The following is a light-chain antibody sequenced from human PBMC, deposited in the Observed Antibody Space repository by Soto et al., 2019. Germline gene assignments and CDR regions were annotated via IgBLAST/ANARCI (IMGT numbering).Light chain of an antibody. Sequence: IVLTQSPGSLSLSPGETVTVACRASQSVSSSYLAWYQQKPGQAPRLLIYGASSRATGIPDRFSGSGSGTDFTLTISRLEPEDFAVYYCQQYGSSPTFGGGTKVDI. CDR3: QQYGSSPT. V-gene: IGKV3-20*01. J-gene: IGKJ4*01. CDR1: QSVSSSY. CDR2: GAS.